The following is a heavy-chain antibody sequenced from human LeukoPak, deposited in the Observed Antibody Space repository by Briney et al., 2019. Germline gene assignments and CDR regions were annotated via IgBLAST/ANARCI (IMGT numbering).Heavy chain of an antibody. V-gene: IGHV4-34*01. CDR1: GGSFSGYY. J-gene: IGHJ4*02. CDR3: ARGLRVPNDY. Sequence: SETLSLTCAVYGGSFSGYYWSWIRQPPGKGLEWIGEINHSGSTNHNPSLKSRVTISVDTSKNQFSLKLSSVTAADTAVYYCARGLRVPNDYWGQGTLVTVSS. CDR2: INHSGST.